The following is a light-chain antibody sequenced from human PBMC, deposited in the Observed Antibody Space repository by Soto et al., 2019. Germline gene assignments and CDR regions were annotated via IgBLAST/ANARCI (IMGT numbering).Light chain of an antibody. CDR3: QQYGSSVGGT. V-gene: IGKV3-20*01. CDR2: DTS. J-gene: IGKJ4*01. CDR1: QSVSSGY. Sequence: EIVLTQSPGTLSLSPGKRATLSCRASQSVSSGYLAWYQQKPGQAPRLLIYDTSSRATGIPDRFSGSGSGTDFTLTISRLEPEDFAVYYCQQYGSSVGGTFGGGTKVDSK.